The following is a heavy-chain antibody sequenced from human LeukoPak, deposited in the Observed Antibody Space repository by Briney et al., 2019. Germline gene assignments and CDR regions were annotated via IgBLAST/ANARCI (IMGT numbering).Heavy chain of an antibody. J-gene: IGHJ4*02. Sequence: GASVNVSCKASGYSFTSNYIHWVRQAPGQGLEWMGMIYPRDGSTSYAQKFQGRVTVTRDTSTSTVHMELGGLRSEDTAVYYCARDQEAFDYWGQGTLVTVSS. V-gene: IGHV1-46*01. CDR3: ARDQEAFDY. CDR2: IYPRDGST. CDR1: GYSFTSNY.